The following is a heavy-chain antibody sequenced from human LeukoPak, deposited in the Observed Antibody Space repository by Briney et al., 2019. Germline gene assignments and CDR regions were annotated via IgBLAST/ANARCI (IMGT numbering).Heavy chain of an antibody. V-gene: IGHV1-2*04. CDR3: ARVSSGDCSSTSCPTGAFDI. Sequence: ASVKVSCKASGYTFTGYYMHWVRQAPGQGLEWMGWINPNSGGTNYAQKFQGWVTMTRDTSISTAYMELSRLRSDDTAVYYCARVSSGDCSSTSCPTGAFDIWGQGTMVTVSS. CDR2: INPNSGGT. D-gene: IGHD2-2*01. J-gene: IGHJ3*02. CDR1: GYTFTGYY.